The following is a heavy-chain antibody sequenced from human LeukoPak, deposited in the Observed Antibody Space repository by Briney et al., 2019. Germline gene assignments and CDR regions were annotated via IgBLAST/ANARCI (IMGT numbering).Heavy chain of an antibody. D-gene: IGHD3-10*01. J-gene: IGHJ6*03. Sequence: ASVKVSCKASGYTFTDYYIHWVRQAPGQGLEWMGWINPNSDGTSYAQKFQGRVTMTRDTSISTAYMELSRLRSDDTAVYYCAREWFGEVYYYYYYMDVWGKGTTVTVSS. CDR2: INPNSDGT. CDR1: GYTFTDYY. CDR3: AREWFGEVYYYYYYMDV. V-gene: IGHV1-2*02.